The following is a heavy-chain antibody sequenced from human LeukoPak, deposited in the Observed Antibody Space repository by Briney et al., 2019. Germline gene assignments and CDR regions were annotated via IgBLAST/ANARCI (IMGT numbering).Heavy chain of an antibody. CDR1: GFTFDDYA. Sequence: PGGSLRLSCAASGFTFDDYAMHWVRQAPGKGLEWVSGISWNSGRIAYADSVKGRFTISRDSAKNSLYLQMNSLRADDTALYYCARDGRFSAAAGTLWGQGTLVTVSS. CDR3: ARDGRFSAAAGTL. D-gene: IGHD6-13*01. CDR2: ISWNSGRI. J-gene: IGHJ4*02. V-gene: IGHV3-9*01.